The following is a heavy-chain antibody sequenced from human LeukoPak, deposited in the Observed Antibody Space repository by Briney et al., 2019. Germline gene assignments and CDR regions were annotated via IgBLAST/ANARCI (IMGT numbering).Heavy chain of an antibody. CDR2: IKQDGSEK. D-gene: IGHD3-22*01. CDR3: ARARGSSGYPAAFDI. J-gene: IGHJ3*02. CDR1: GFTFSSYW. Sequence: PGGSLRLSCAASGFTFSSYWMSWVRQAPGKGLEWVANIKQDGSEKYYVDSVKGRFTISRDNAKNSLYLQMNSLRAEDTAVYYCARARGSSGYPAAFDIWGQGTMVTVSS. V-gene: IGHV3-7*01.